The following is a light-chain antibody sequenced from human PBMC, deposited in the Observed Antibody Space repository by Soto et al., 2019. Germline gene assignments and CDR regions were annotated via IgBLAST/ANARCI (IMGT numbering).Light chain of an antibody. CDR2: LGS. Sequence: DIVMTQSPLSLPVTPGEPASISCRSSQSLLHSNGYNYLDWYLQKPGQSPQLLIYLGSNRASGVPDRFSGSGSGTDFTLKISRVEAEDVGVYYCMQALLRYTFGQGTKLEIK. CDR1: QSLLHSNGYNY. J-gene: IGKJ2*01. V-gene: IGKV2-28*01. CDR3: MQALLRYT.